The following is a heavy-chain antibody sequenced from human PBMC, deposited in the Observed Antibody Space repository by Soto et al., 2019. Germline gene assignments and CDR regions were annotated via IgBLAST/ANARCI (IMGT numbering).Heavy chain of an antibody. CDR2: ISSSSTTT. D-gene: IGHD2-2*02. Sequence: PGGSLRLSCAASGFTFSNYAMTWVRQAPGKGLEWVSYISSSSTTTNYADSVKGRSTISRDNARNSLYLQMNSLRDEDTAVYYCARLPYCISTSCYTRAYWGQGTLVTVSS. V-gene: IGHV3-48*02. J-gene: IGHJ4*02. CDR1: GFTFSNYA. CDR3: ARLPYCISTSCYTRAY.